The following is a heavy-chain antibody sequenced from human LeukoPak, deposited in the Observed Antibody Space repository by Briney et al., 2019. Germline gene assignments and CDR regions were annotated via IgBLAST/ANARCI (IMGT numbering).Heavy chain of an antibody. D-gene: IGHD1/OR15-1a*01. Sequence: PSETLSLTCTVSGGSISSYYWSWIRQPAGKGLEWIGRIYTSGSTNYNPSLKSRVTMSVDTSKNQFSLKLSSVTAADTAVYYCARDLEHYSKLRDGDYYYYMDVWGKGTTVTVSS. CDR2: IYTSGST. CDR3: ARDLEHYSKLRDGDYYYYMDV. CDR1: GGSISSYY. J-gene: IGHJ6*03. V-gene: IGHV4-4*07.